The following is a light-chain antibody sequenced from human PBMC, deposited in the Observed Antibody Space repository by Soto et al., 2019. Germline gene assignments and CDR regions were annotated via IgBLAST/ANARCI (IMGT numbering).Light chain of an antibody. Sequence: QSALTQPASVSGSPGQSITISCTGTSSDVWTYNLVSWYQQHPDKAPKLMIYGVSERPSGVSNRFSGSKSGNTASLTISGLQAEDEADYYCCSYAGSSTSILFGGGTKLTVL. J-gene: IGLJ2*01. CDR3: CSYAGSSTSIL. CDR2: GVS. V-gene: IGLV2-23*02. CDR1: SSDVWTYNL.